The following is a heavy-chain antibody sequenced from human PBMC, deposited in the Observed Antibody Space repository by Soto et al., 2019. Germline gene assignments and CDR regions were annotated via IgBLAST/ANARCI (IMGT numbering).Heavy chain of an antibody. CDR1: GGSISSYY. V-gene: IGHV4-59*01. Sequence: QVQLQESGPGLVKPSETLSLTCTVSGGSISSYYWSWIRQPPGKGLEWIGYIYYSGSTNYNPSLKSRVTISVDTSKNQFSRKLSSVTAADTAVYYCARDSPLWYFDLWGRGTLVTVSS. CDR2: IYYSGST. J-gene: IGHJ2*01. CDR3: ARDSPLWYFDL.